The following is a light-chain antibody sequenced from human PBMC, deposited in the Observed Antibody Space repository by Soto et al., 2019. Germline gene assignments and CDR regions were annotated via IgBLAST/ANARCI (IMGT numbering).Light chain of an antibody. CDR3: AAGDDSLTAWV. J-gene: IGLJ3*02. V-gene: IGLV1-44*01. CDR1: RSKVGRNS. CDR2: SHD. Sequence: QSVVTQPPSASQTPGQRVTISCSGSRSKVGRNSVSWYQHVPGTAPKLLIYSHDQRPSGVPDRISASSSGTAASLAISGLRSEDEAVYYCAAGDDSLTAWVFGGGTKLTVL.